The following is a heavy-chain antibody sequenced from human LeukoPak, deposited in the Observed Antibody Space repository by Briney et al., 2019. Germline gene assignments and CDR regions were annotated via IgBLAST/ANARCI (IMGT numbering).Heavy chain of an antibody. CDR3: ARARALYSSGWYGLFDY. J-gene: IGHJ4*02. CDR1: GFTFSSYW. CDR2: IKQDGSEK. D-gene: IGHD6-19*01. Sequence: GGSLRLSCAASGFTFSSYWMSWVHQTPGKGLEWVANIKQDGSEKYYVDSVKGRFTISRDNAKNSLYLQMNSLRAEDAAVYYCARARALYSSGWYGLFDYWGQGTLVTVSS. V-gene: IGHV3-7*01.